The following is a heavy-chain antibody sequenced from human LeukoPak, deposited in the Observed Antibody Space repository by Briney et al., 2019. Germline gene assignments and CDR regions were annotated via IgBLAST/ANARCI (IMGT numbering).Heavy chain of an antibody. Sequence: GGSLRLSCAASGFTFSSYAMSWVRQAPGMGLEWISTISGSGGSTYYADSVKGRFTISRDNSKNTLFLQMNSLRAEDTAVYYCAKDPNGSGSAPDYWGQGTLVTVSS. D-gene: IGHD3-10*01. CDR2: ISGSGGST. CDR3: AKDPNGSGSAPDY. J-gene: IGHJ4*02. CDR1: GFTFSSYA. V-gene: IGHV3-23*01.